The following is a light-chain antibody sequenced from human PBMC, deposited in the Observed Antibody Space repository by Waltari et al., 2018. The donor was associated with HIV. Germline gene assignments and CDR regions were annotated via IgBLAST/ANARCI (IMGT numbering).Light chain of an antibody. Sequence: DIVVTQSPDSLAVSLGERATLHCKSSQSILSTAGNRHYLAWYQQRPGQAPNLLIYWASTRESGVPDRFSGSGSGTDFTLTINSLQAEDVAVYYCQQYYDTPYTFGQGTKLDI. CDR1: QSILSTAGNRHY. J-gene: IGKJ2*01. V-gene: IGKV4-1*01. CDR3: QQYYDTPYT. CDR2: WAS.